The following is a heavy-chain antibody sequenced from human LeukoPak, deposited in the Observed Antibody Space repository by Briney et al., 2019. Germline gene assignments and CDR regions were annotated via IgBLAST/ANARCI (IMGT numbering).Heavy chain of an antibody. V-gene: IGHV1-46*01. CDR3: ARDNPVGDIAWWFDP. Sequence: ASVKVSCKASGYSFTSHCMHWVRQAPGQGLEWMGLINPSGSSTLYAQKFQGRVTMTRDMSTTTDYMELSSLRSEDTAVYYCARDNPVGDIAWWFDPWGQGTLVTVSS. D-gene: IGHD3-16*02. CDR2: INPSGSST. J-gene: IGHJ5*02. CDR1: GYSFTSHC.